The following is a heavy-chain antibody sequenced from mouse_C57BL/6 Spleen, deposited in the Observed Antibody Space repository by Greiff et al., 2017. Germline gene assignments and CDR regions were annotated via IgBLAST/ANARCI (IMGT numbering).Heavy chain of an antibody. Sequence: EVKLVESGGGLVKPGGSLKLSCAASGFTFSSYAMSWVRQTPEKRLEWVATISDGGSYTYYPDNVKGRFTISRDNAKNNLYLHMSHLKSEDTAMYYCARDRGSSPSYWYFDVWGTGTTVTVSS. CDR2: ISDGGSYT. CDR3: ARDRGSSPSYWYFDV. J-gene: IGHJ1*03. CDR1: GFTFSSYA. D-gene: IGHD1-1*01. V-gene: IGHV5-4*01.